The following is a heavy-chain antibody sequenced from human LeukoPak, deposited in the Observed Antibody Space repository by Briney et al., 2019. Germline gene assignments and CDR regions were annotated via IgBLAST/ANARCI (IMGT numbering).Heavy chain of an antibody. D-gene: IGHD3-22*01. J-gene: IGHJ5*02. Sequence: PGRSLRLSCAASGFTCSRFGMHWVRQAPGKGLEWVAVISNDGSDEYYADSVKGRFTISRDNSKNTVDLQMNSLRAEDTAVYYCAKRNYYESSGYYGPNWFDPWGQGTLVTVSP. CDR1: GFTCSRFG. V-gene: IGHV3-30*18. CDR2: ISNDGSDE. CDR3: AKRNYYESSGYYGPNWFDP.